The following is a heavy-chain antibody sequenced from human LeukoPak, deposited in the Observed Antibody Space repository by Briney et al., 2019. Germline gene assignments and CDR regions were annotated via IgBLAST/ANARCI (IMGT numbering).Heavy chain of an antibody. V-gene: IGHV4-34*01. CDR1: GGSISSYY. J-gene: IGHJ5*02. CDR2: GSDVGGT. CDR3: AQNGQGGFSFDP. D-gene: IGHD2-8*01. Sequence: SETLSLTCTVSGGSISSYYWSWIRQPPGKGLEWIGEGSDVGGTKYNPSLKSRVTISADTSKNQFSLKLSSVTAADTAVYYCAQNGQGGFSFDPWGQGTLVTVSS.